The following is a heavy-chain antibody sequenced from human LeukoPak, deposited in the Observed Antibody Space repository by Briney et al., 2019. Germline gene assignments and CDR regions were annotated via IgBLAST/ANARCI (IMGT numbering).Heavy chain of an antibody. J-gene: IGHJ4*02. V-gene: IGHV3-20*04. CDR3: ARVFIGDYGDYQFDY. CDR1: GFTFDDYG. D-gene: IGHD4-17*01. Sequence: PGGSLRLSCAASGFTFDDYGMSWVRQAPGKGLEWVSGINWNGGSTGYADSVKGRFTISRDNAKNSLYLQMNSLRAEDTAVYYCARVFIGDYGDYQFDYWGQGTLVTVSS. CDR2: INWNGGST.